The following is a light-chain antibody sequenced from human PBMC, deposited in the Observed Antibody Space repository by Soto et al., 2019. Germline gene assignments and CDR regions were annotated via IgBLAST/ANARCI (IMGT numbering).Light chain of an antibody. CDR1: SGHSSYA. CDR3: QTWGTGV. Sequence: QLVLTQSPSASASLGASVKLTCTLSSGHSSYAIAWHQQQPEKGPRYLMKLNSDGSHSKGAGIPDRFSGSSSAAERYLTISSLQSEDEADYYCQTWGTGVFGTGTKLTVL. V-gene: IGLV4-69*01. CDR2: LNSDGSH. J-gene: IGLJ1*01.